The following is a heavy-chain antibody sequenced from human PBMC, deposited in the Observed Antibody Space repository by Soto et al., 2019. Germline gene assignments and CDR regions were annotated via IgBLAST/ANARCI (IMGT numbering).Heavy chain of an antibody. J-gene: IGHJ6*02. V-gene: IGHV3-33*07. D-gene: IGHD3-10*01. CDR2: IQYDGSKE. CDR3: ARDRTYYGSGAVGMDV. CDR1: GFTFRSYG. Sequence: GGSLRLSCAASGFTFRSYGMSWVRQTPGKGLEWLAIIQYDGSKEYYADSVKGRFSISRDNSKNTLDLQMNSLRAEDSAVYYCARDRTYYGSGAVGMDVWGQGTTVTVSS.